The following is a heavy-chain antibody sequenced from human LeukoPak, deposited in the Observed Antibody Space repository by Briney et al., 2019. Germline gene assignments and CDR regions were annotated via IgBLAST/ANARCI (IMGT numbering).Heavy chain of an antibody. CDR1: GFTFSSYG. CDR3: AREADYACLNY. J-gene: IGHJ4*02. Sequence: GGSLRLSCAASGFTFSSYGMHWVRQAPGKGLEWVAVIWYDGSNKYYADSVKGQFTISRDNSKNTLYLQMNSLRAEDTAVYYCAREADYACLNYWGQGTLVTVSS. CDR2: IWYDGSNK. V-gene: IGHV3-33*01. D-gene: IGHD4-17*01.